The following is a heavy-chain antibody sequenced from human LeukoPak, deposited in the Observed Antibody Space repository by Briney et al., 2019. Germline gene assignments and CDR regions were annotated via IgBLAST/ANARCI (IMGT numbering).Heavy chain of an antibody. CDR2: IYYSGST. Sequence: SETLSLTCTVSGGSVSSGSYYWSWIRQPPGKGLEWIGYIYYSGSTNYNPSLKSRVTVSVDTSKNQLSLKLSSVTAADTAVYYCARGDYDILTRTYYYYYYGMDVWGKGTTVTVSS. CDR3: ARGDYDILTRTYYYYYYGMDV. V-gene: IGHV4-61*01. J-gene: IGHJ6*04. CDR1: GGSVSSGSYY. D-gene: IGHD3-9*01.